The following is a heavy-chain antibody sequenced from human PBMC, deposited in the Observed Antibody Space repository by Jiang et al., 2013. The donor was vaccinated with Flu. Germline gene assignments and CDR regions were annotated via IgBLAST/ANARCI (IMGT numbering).Heavy chain of an antibody. J-gene: IGHJ6*02. D-gene: IGHD3-3*01. CDR2: ISAYNGNT. V-gene: IGHV1-18*01. CDR1: GYTFTSYG. CDR3: ARLPNYDFWSGYYTGSAALDV. Sequence: GAEVKKPGASVKVSCKASGYTFTSYGISWVRQAPGQGLEWMGWISAYNGNTNYAQKLQGRVTMTTDTSTSTAYMELRSLRSDDTAVYYCARLPNYDFWSGYYTGSAALDVWGQGTTGHRLL.